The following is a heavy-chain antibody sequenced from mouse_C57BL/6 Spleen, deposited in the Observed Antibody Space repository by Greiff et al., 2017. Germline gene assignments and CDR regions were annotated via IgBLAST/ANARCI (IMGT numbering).Heavy chain of an antibody. CDR1: GYTFTDYE. CDR2: IDPETGGT. Sequence: QVQLQQSGAELVRPGASVTLSCKASGYTFTDYEMHWVKQTPVHGLDWIGAIDPETGGTAYNQKFKGKAILTADKSSSTAYMELRSLTSEDSAVYYCTRHYSNYEGYYYAMDYWGQGTSVTVSS. D-gene: IGHD2-5*01. J-gene: IGHJ4*01. V-gene: IGHV1-15*01. CDR3: TRHYSNYEGYYYAMDY.